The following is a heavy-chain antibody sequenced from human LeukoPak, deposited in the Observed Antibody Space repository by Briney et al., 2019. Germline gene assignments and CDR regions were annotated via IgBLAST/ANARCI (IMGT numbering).Heavy chain of an antibody. CDR1: GGSFSGYY. CDR2: INHSGST. D-gene: IGHD3-3*01. J-gene: IGHJ5*02. CDR3: ATLYDFWSGYPVNWFDP. V-gene: IGHV4-34*01. Sequence: SETLSLTCAVYGGSFSGYYWSWIRQPPGKGLEWIGEINHSGSTNYNPSLKSRVTISVDTSKSQFSLKLSSVTAADTAVYYCATLYDFWSGYPVNWFDPWGQGTLVTVSS.